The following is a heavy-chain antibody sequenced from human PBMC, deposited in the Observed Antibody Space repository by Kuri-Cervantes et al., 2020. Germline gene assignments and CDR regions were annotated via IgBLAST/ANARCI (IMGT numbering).Heavy chain of an antibody. Sequence: GSLRLSCAVSGGSFSAYYWSWIRQPPGKGLEWIGEINHSGSTNYNPALKSRVTISVDTSKNQFSLKLSSVTAADTAVYSCARGLSADTAMPYYFDYWGQGTLVTVSS. V-gene: IGHV4-34*01. CDR1: GGSFSAYY. CDR3: ARGLSADTAMPYYFDY. CDR2: INHSGST. J-gene: IGHJ4*02. D-gene: IGHD5-18*01.